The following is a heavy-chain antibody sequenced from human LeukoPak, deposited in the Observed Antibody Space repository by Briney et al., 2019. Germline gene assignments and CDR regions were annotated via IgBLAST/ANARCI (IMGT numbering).Heavy chain of an antibody. D-gene: IGHD1-1*01. Sequence: PSETPSLTCTISGGSINNYYWSWIRQSPEKGLELIGYIYSTGITNYNPSLKSRVTISVDTSKNQFSLKLSSVTAADTAVYYCARNPTGNRGRFGYWGQGTLVTVSS. CDR2: IYSTGIT. J-gene: IGHJ4*02. CDR3: ARNPTGNRGRFGY. CDR1: GGSINNYY. V-gene: IGHV4-59*08.